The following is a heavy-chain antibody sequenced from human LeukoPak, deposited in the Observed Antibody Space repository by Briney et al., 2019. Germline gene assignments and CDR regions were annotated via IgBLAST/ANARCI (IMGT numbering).Heavy chain of an antibody. CDR2: ISDGGSTT. D-gene: IGHD3-10*01. V-gene: IGHV3-74*01. CDR3: AREPPDAYGLDY. Sequence: GGSLRLSCAASGFTFSSYWMHWVRQAPGKGLVWVSRISDGGSTTTYADSVKGRFTISRDNSKNTLYLQMNSLRAEDTAVYYCAREPPDAYGLDYWGQGTLVTVSS. J-gene: IGHJ4*02. CDR1: GFTFSSYW.